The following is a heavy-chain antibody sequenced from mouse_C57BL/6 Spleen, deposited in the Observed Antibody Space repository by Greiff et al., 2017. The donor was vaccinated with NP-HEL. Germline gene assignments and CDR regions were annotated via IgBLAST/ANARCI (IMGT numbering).Heavy chain of an antibody. J-gene: IGHJ1*03. Sequence: VQLQQPGAELVKPGASVKLSCKASGYTFTSYWMQWVKQRPGQGLEWIGEIDPSDSYTNYNQKFKGKATLTVDTSSSTAYMQLSSLTSEDSAVYYCARDGDYGNYVRYFDVWGTGTTVTVSS. D-gene: IGHD2-1*01. CDR3: ARDGDYGNYVRYFDV. CDR1: GYTFTSYW. CDR2: IDPSDSYT. V-gene: IGHV1-50*01.